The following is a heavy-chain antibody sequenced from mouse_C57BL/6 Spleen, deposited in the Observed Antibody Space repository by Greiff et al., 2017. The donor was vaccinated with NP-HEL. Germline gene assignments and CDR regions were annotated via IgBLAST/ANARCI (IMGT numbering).Heavy chain of an antibody. CDR3: AKLRREGAMDY. Sequence: EVMLVESGGGLVKPGGSLKLSCAASGFTFSDYGMHWVRQAPEKGLEWVAYISSGSSTIYYADTVKGRFTISRDNAKNTLFLQMTSLRSEDTAMYYCAKLRREGAMDYWGQGTSVTVSS. CDR2: ISSGSSTI. CDR1: GFTFSDYG. V-gene: IGHV5-17*01. D-gene: IGHD1-1*01. J-gene: IGHJ4*01.